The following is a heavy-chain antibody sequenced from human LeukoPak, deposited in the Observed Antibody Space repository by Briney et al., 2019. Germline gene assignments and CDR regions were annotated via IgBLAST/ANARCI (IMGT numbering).Heavy chain of an antibody. V-gene: IGHV3-66*01. CDR1: GFTVRDNY. D-gene: IGHD4-11*01. CDR2: IYSGGNT. Sequence: GGSLRLSCAASGFTVRDNYMSWVRQAPGKGLEWVSLIYSGGNTFYPDSVRGRFTISRDDSKNALSLQMNSLRAEDTAVYYCARAVTTGYFDLWGRGTLVTVSS. J-gene: IGHJ2*01. CDR3: ARAVTTGYFDL.